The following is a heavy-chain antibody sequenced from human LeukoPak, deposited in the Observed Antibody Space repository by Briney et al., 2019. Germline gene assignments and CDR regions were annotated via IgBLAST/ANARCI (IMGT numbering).Heavy chain of an antibody. CDR1: GGSISSDY. CDR2: IYYSGST. V-gene: IGHV4-59*01. J-gene: IGHJ4*02. CDR3: ARDIPLPYSSGVGFDY. Sequence: PSETLSLTCTVSGGSISSDYWSWIRQPPGKGLEWIGYIYYSGSTNYNPSLKSRVTISVDTSKNQFSLKLSSVTAADTAVYYCARDIPLPYSSGVGFDYWGQGTLVTVSS. D-gene: IGHD6-19*01.